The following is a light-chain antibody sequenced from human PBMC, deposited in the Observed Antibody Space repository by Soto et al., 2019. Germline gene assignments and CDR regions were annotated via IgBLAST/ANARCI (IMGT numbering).Light chain of an antibody. CDR1: QSIGFF. CDR2: SAS. Sequence: DIPMTQSPSSLSASVGDRVTITCRASQSIGFFLNWYQQKPGKAPKLLIYSASNLQSGVPSRFSASGSGTDFTLTISSLQPEDFATYYYQRSYNTPPSWTFGQGTKVEIE. J-gene: IGKJ1*01. V-gene: IGKV1-39*01. CDR3: QRSYNTPPSWT.